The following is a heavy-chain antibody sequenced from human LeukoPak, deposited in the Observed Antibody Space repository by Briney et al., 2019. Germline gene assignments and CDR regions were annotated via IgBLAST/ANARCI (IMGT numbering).Heavy chain of an antibody. Sequence: AGGSLRLSCAASGFTFSNYGMHWVRQAPGKGLEWVALISFDESSEYYADSVKGRFSISRDNSKNTLYLQMNNARVDDTAVYYCAKEVGYGSPYFDYWGQGTLVTVSS. D-gene: IGHD5-12*01. CDR2: ISFDESSE. CDR1: GFTFSNYG. J-gene: IGHJ4*02. V-gene: IGHV3-30*18. CDR3: AKEVGYGSPYFDY.